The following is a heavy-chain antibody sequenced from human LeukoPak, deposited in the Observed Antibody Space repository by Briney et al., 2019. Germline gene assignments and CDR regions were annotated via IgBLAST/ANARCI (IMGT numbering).Heavy chain of an antibody. V-gene: IGHV3-9*01. CDR3: ARDAGLSSSSDY. J-gene: IGHJ4*02. Sequence: GRSLRLSCAASGFTFDDYAMHWVRQAPGKGLEWVSGISWNSGSIGYADSVKGRFTISRDNAKNSLYLQMNSLRAEDTAVYYCARDAGLSSSSDYWGQGTLVTVSS. D-gene: IGHD6-6*01. CDR2: ISWNSGSI. CDR1: GFTFDDYA.